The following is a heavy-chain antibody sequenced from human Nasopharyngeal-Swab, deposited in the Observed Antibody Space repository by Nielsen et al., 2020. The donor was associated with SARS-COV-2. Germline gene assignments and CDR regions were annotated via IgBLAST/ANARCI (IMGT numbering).Heavy chain of an antibody. D-gene: IGHD4-17*01. CDR3: ARGKAVTYDY. Sequence: SETLSLTCTVSGGSIGSYYWSWIRQPPGKGLEWIGYIYYSGSTNYNPSLKSRVTISVDTSKNQFSLKLSSVTAADTAVYYCARGKAVTYDYWGQGTLVTVSS. J-gene: IGHJ4*02. V-gene: IGHV4-59*01. CDR1: GGSIGSYY. CDR2: IYYSGST.